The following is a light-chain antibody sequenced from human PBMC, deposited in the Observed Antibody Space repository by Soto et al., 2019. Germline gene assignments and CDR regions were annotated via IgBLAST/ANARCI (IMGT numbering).Light chain of an antibody. CDR2: EAS. V-gene: IGLV2-14*01. Sequence: QSVLTQPASVSGSPGQSITISCTGTSSDVGDYNYVSWYQQPPGKAPKLMIYEASNRPSGVSNRFSGSKSGNTASLTISGLQAEDEAEYYCSSYTSSSTPVFGGGTKLTVL. J-gene: IGLJ3*02. CDR1: SSDVGDYNY. CDR3: SSYTSSSTPV.